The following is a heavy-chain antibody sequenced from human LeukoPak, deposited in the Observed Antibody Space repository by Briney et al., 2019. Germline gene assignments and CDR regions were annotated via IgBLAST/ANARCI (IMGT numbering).Heavy chain of an antibody. D-gene: IGHD1-26*01. J-gene: IGHJ4*02. CDR2: INPNSGGT. CDR3: ARVGSLWELRLSLGY. Sequence: ASVKVSCKASRYTFTGYYMHWGRQAPGQGRGWMGWINPNSGGTNYAQKFQGRVTMTRDTSISTAYMELSRLRSDDTAVYYCARVGSLWELRLSLGYWGQGTLVIVSS. V-gene: IGHV1-2*02. CDR1: RYTFTGYY.